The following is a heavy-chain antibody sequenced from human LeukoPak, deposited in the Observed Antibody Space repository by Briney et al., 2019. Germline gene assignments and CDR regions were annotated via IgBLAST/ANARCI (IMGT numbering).Heavy chain of an antibody. D-gene: IGHD6-13*01. CDR3: ARLNVLNSSVLHHFDH. Sequence: SETLSLTCTVSGGXISYYYCSWLRQPPGKGLEWIAYINYSGNTDYNPSLKSRVTISVDTSKNHFSLKLNSVTAADTAVYYCARLNVLNSSVLHHFDHWGQGTLVTVSS. CDR1: GGXISYYY. V-gene: IGHV4-59*08. J-gene: IGHJ4*02. CDR2: INYSGNT.